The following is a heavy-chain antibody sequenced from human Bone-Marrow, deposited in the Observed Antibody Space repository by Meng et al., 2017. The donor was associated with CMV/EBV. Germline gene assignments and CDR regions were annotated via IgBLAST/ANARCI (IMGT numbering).Heavy chain of an antibody. J-gene: IGHJ5*02. CDR1: GFTFSSYS. Sequence: GESLKISCAASGFTFSSYSMNWVRQAPGKGLEWVSSISSSSSYIYYADSVKGRFTISRDNAKNSLYLQMNSLRAEDTAVYYCARARIEYSSSSGVGWFDPWGQGTLVTSPQ. CDR2: ISSSSSYI. D-gene: IGHD6-6*01. CDR3: ARARIEYSSSSGVGWFDP. V-gene: IGHV3-21*04.